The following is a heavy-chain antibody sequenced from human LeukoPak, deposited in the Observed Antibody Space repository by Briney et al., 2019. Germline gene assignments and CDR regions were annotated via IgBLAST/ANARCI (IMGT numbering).Heavy chain of an antibody. J-gene: IGHJ4*02. CDR3: VGDITFPWYYY. Sequence: SETLSLTCTVSGGSISSYYWSWIRQPPGKGLEWIGYIYYSGSTNYNPSLKSRVTISVDTSKNQFSLKLSSVTAADTAVYFCVGDITFPWYYYWGQGTLVTVSS. D-gene: IGHD3-10*01. V-gene: IGHV4-59*08. CDR2: IYYSGST. CDR1: GGSISSYY.